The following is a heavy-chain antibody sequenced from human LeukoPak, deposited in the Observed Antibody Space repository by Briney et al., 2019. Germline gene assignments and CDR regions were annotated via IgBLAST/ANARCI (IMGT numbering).Heavy chain of an antibody. D-gene: IGHD3-3*01. CDR3: AKGTDYYYYYYAMDV. J-gene: IGHJ6*02. V-gene: IGHV3-23*01. CDR1: GFTFSNYA. Sequence: GGSLRLSCAASGFTFSNYAMSWVRQAPGRGLEWVSAISGGDRTYYADSVKGRFTISRSISKNTLYLQMNTLRADDTAVYYCAKGTDYYYYYYAMDVWGRGTTVTVSS. CDR2: ISGGDRT.